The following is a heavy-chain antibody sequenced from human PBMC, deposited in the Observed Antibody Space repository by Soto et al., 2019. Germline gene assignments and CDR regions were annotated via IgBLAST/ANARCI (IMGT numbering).Heavy chain of an antibody. CDR1: GFTFSSYG. V-gene: IGHV3-33*01. J-gene: IGHJ6*02. CDR2: IWSDGNNK. Sequence: LRLSCAASGFTFSSYGMHWVRQAPGKVLEWVAVIWSDGNNKYYADSVKGRFTISRDNSKNTLYLQMNSLRAEDTALYFCSRGGYCSSTSCRYYYYYGMDVWGQGTTVTVSS. D-gene: IGHD2-2*01. CDR3: SRGGYCSSTSCRYYYYYGMDV.